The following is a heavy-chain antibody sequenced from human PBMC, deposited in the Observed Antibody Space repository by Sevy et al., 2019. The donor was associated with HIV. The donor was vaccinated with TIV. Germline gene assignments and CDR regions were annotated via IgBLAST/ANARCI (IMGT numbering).Heavy chain of an antibody. D-gene: IGHD1-26*01. J-gene: IGHJ3*02. CDR1: GFTFSSYS. CDR3: ASHLGSGSPDAFDI. CDR2: ISSSSSTI. Sequence: GGSLRLSCAASGFTFSSYSMNWGRQAPGKGLEWVSYISSSSSTIYYADSVKGRFTISRDNAKNSLYLQMNSLRAEDTAVYYCASHLGSGSPDAFDIWGQGTMVTVSS. V-gene: IGHV3-48*01.